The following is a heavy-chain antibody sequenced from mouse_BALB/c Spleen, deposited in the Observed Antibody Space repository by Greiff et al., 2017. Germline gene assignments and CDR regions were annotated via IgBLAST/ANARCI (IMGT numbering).Heavy chain of an antibody. Sequence: VQLQQSGAELVMPGASVKMSCKASGYTFTDYWMHWVKQRPGQGLEWIGAIDTSDSYTSYNQKFKGKATLTVDESSSTAYMQLSSLTSEDSAVYYCARGGTLYYFDYWGQGTTLTVSS. CDR1: GYTFTDYW. J-gene: IGHJ2*01. D-gene: IGHD4-1*01. V-gene: IGHV1-69*01. CDR2: IDTSDSYT. CDR3: ARGGTLYYFDY.